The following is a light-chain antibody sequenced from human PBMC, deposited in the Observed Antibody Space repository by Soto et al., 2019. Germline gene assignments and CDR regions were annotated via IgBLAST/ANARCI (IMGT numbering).Light chain of an antibody. CDR3: VLYMGSGIWV. J-gene: IGLJ3*02. Sequence: QAVVTQEASLSVSPGTTVTLTCGLSSGSVSANYYPSWYQQTPGQAPRTLIYNTNTRSSGVPDRFSGSILGNKAALTITGAQADDESDYYCVLYMGSGIWVFGGGTKPTVL. CDR2: NTN. CDR1: SGSVSANYY. V-gene: IGLV8-61*01.